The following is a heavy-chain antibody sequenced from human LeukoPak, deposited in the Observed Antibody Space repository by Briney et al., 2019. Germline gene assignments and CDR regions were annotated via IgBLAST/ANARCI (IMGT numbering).Heavy chain of an antibody. V-gene: IGHV4-59*01. CDR2: IYYSGST. Sequence: PSETLSLTCTVSGVSISSYYWSWIRQPPGKGLEWIGYIYYSGSTNYNPSLKSRVTISVDTSKNQFSLKLSSVTAADTAVYYCSRSQAAAAYDYWGQGTLVTVSS. D-gene: IGHD6-13*01. CDR3: SRSQAAAAYDY. J-gene: IGHJ4*02. CDR1: GVSISSYY.